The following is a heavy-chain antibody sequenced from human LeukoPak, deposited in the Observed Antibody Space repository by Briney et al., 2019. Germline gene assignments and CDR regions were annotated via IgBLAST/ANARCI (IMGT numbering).Heavy chain of an antibody. D-gene: IGHD3-22*01. Sequence: PGGSLRLSCTVSGFTLSSYEMSWIRQAPGKGLEWVSSIDYDGGSGHYADSVKGRFTISRDNSKNTLYLQMNSLRAEDTAVYYCASGYRYYFDYWGQGTLVTVSS. CDR1: GFTLSSYE. V-gene: IGHV3-NL1*01. J-gene: IGHJ4*02. CDR3: ASGYRYYFDY. CDR2: IDYDGGSG.